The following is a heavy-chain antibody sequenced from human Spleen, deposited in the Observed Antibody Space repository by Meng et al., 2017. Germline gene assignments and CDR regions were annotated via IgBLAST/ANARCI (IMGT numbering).Heavy chain of an antibody. Sequence: QVQLVQSGAEVKKPGASVQVSCKASGYTFTSYGISWVRQAPGQGLEWMGWISPYNGNTNYPQKFQGRVTMTTDTSTSTAYMELRSLRSDDTAVYYCARGGVVPPATENWFDPWGQGTLVTVSS. V-gene: IGHV1-18*01. J-gene: IGHJ5*02. CDR3: ARGGVVPPATENWFDP. CDR2: ISPYNGNT. D-gene: IGHD2-2*01. CDR1: GYTFTSYG.